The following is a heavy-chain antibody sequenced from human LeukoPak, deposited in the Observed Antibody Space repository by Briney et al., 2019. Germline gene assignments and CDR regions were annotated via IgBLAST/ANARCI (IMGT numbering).Heavy chain of an antibody. CDR1: RFIFSSYD. J-gene: IGHJ3*01. V-gene: IGHV3-30*18. Sequence: GGSLRLSCAASRFIFSSYDMHWVRQTPGKGLEWVALISFDGSIEYYVDSVKGRFTISRDNSKNTLFLQMNSLRPEDTAVYYCAKDSDIAVAGSDDALDVWGQGTMVTVSS. D-gene: IGHD6-19*01. CDR2: ISFDGSIE. CDR3: AKDSDIAVAGSDDALDV.